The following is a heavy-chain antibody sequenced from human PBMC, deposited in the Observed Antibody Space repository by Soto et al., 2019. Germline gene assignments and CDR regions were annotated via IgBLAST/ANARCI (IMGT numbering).Heavy chain of an antibody. V-gene: IGHV1-18*04. CDR3: VTASDGYRRGGDVGYFDY. J-gene: IGHJ4*02. D-gene: IGHD6-25*01. CDR1: GYTFTSYG. CDR2: IRAYNGYT. Sequence: QVQLVQSGAEVKKPGASVKVSCKASGYTFTSYGISWVRQAPGQGLEWMGWIRAYNGYTNYAQKFQGRVTISTDTSTSTAYMDLRSLISDDTAVYYCVTASDGYRRGGDVGYFDYWGQGTLVTVSS.